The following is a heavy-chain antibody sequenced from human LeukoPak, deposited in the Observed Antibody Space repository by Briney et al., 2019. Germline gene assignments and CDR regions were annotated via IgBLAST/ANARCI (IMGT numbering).Heavy chain of an antibody. CDR1: GYIFTNYD. J-gene: IGHJ6*03. CDR3: ARDLRNRLADYYMDV. D-gene: IGHD1/OR15-1a*01. Sequence: ASVKVSCKASGYIFTNYDIHWVRQATGQGLEWMAWMNPKSANTGYAQKFQGRVTITADESTSTAYMELSSLRSEDTAVYYCARDLRNRLADYYMDVWGKGTTVTISS. CDR2: MNPKSANT. V-gene: IGHV1-8*03.